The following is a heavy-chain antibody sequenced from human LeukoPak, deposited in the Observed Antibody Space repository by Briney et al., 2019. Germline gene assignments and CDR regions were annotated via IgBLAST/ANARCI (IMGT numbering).Heavy chain of an antibody. Sequence: ASVKVSCQASGYTFTSYDINWVRQATGQGPEWMGWTNPNSGNTGYAEKFQGRVTITRNTSISTAYMELSSLRSEDTAVYYCARGRATVTTHWFDPWGQGTLVTVSS. CDR3: ARGRATVTTHWFDP. J-gene: IGHJ5*02. V-gene: IGHV1-8*03. CDR1: GYTFTSYD. D-gene: IGHD4-11*01. CDR2: TNPNSGNT.